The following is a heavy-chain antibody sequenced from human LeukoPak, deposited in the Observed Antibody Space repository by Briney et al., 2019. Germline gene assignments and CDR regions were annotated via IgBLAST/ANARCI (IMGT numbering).Heavy chain of an antibody. CDR1: GFTFSAFG. CDR2: IRHDGDNK. J-gene: IGHJ4*02. D-gene: IGHD6-19*01. Sequence: PGGSLRLSCAASGFTFSAFGMHWVRQAPGKGLEWVAFIRHDGDNKWSADSQKGRFIISRDNSKNTLFLQMNTLRTEDTAVYYCAKDPGSGWSQLTYFDNWGQGTLVTVSS. CDR3: AKDPGSGWSQLTYFDN. V-gene: IGHV3-30*02.